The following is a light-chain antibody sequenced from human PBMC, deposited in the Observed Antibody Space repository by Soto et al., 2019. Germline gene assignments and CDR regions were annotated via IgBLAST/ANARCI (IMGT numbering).Light chain of an antibody. V-gene: IGKV4-1*01. J-gene: IGKJ1*01. CDR2: WAS. Sequence: DIVMTQSPDSLAVSLGERATINCKSSQSVLYSSNNKNYLAWYQQKPGQPPKLLIYWASTRESGVPDRFSGSGSGTDFTLSNSSLHAETVAVYYCQLYYSTPWTFVQGTKVEIK. CDR1: QSVLYSSNNKNY. CDR3: QLYYSTPWT.